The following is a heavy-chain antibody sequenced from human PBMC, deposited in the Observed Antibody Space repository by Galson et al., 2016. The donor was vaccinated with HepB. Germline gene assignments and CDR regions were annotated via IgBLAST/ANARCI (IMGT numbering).Heavy chain of an antibody. CDR2: ITSNGDST. V-gene: IGHV3-64*04. Sequence: SLRLSCAASGFTFSSYAMHWVRQAPGKGLEYVSGITSNGDSTYYADSVKGRFTISRDNSKNTLYLQMNSLRPEDTAVYYCARDSSPRVQLWPPAYYYYYGMDVWGQGTTVTVSS. J-gene: IGHJ6*02. D-gene: IGHD5-18*01. CDR3: ARDSSPRVQLWPPAYYYYYGMDV. CDR1: GFTFSSYA.